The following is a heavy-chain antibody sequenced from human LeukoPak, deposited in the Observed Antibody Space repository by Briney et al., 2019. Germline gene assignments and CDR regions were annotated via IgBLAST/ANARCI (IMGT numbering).Heavy chain of an antibody. D-gene: IGHD6-6*01. CDR1: GGSISSYY. J-gene: IGHJ4*02. CDR3: ARQKSYSSSSIDY. CDR2: IYYSGST. Sequence: KSSETLSLTCTVSGGSISSYYWSWIRQPPGKGLEWIGYIYYSGSTNYNPSLKSRVTISVDTSKNQFSLKLSSVTAADTAVYYCARQKSYSSSSIDYWGQGTLVTVSS. V-gene: IGHV4-59*08.